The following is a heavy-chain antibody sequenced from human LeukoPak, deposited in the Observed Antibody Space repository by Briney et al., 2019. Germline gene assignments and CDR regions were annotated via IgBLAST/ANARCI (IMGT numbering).Heavy chain of an antibody. CDR1: GFTVSSNY. J-gene: IGHJ3*02. Sequence: GGSVRLSCAASGFTVSSNYMSWVRQAPGKGLEWVSVIYSGGSTYYADSVKGRFTISRDNSKNTLYLQMNSLRAEDTAVYYCAREGYCSSTSCYTLGDAFDIWGQGTMVTVSS. V-gene: IGHV3-53*01. D-gene: IGHD2-2*02. CDR3: AREGYCSSTSCYTLGDAFDI. CDR2: IYSGGST.